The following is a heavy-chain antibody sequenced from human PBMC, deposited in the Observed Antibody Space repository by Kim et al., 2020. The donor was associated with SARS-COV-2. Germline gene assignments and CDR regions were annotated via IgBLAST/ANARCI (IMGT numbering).Heavy chain of an antibody. V-gene: IGHV3-33*06. J-gene: IGHJ4*02. Sequence: ADSVKGRFTISRDNSKNTLYLQMNSLRAEDTAVYYCAKDGRVAGTEGLDYWGQGTLVTVSS. CDR3: AKDGRVAGTEGLDY. D-gene: IGHD6-19*01.